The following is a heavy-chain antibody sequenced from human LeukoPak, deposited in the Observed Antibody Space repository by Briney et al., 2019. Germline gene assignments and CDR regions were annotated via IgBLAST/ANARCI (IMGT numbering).Heavy chain of an antibody. CDR3: ARGGYRNPLDY. D-gene: IGHD4-11*01. CDR1: GGSFSGYY. V-gene: IGHV4-34*01. J-gene: IGHJ4*02. CDR2: INHSGST. Sequence: SETLSLTCAVYGGSFSGYYWSWIRQPPGKGLEWIGEINHSGSTNHNPSLKSRVTISVDTSKNQFSLKLSSVTAADTAVYYCARGGYRNPLDYWGQGTLVTVSS.